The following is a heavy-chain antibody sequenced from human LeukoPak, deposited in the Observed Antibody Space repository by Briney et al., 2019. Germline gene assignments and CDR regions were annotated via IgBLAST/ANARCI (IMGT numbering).Heavy chain of an antibody. D-gene: IGHD5-18*01. CDR1: GGSIGSSSYY. Sequence: SETLSLTCTVSGGSIGSSSYYWGWIRQPPGKGLEWIGSIYYSGSTYYNPSLKSRVTISVDTSKNQFSLKLSSVTAADTAVYYCATHVDTDPLDYWGQGTLVTVSS. CDR3: ATHVDTDPLDY. V-gene: IGHV4-39*01. J-gene: IGHJ4*02. CDR2: IYYSGST.